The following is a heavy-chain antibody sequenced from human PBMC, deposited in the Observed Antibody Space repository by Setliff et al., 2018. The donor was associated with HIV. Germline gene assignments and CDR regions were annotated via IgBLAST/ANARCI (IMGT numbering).Heavy chain of an antibody. CDR1: GYTFISYG. D-gene: IGHD2-8*01. V-gene: IGHV1-18*01. CDR3: AREKYGDKFDY. J-gene: IGHJ4*02. CDR2: ISVKNGNT. Sequence: GASVKVSCKASGYTFISYGVSWVRQAPGQGLEWMGWISVKNGNTNYAQSVQGRVTMTRDTSTGTVYMDLRSLRSDDTAMYYCAREKYGDKFDYWGQGTLVTVSS.